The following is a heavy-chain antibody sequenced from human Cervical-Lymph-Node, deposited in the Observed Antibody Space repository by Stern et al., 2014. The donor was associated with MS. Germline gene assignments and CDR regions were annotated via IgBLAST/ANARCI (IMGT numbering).Heavy chain of an antibody. J-gene: IGHJ4*02. Sequence: ITLKESGPTLVKPTQTVTLTCTLSGFSVATAGVGVGWIRQPPGKALEWLALIYWDDDKVYSPSLKNRLTLIKDPSKNQVVLTMTNVDPVDTATYYCAHSRVKYCRGGTCYSSLFDYWGQGTLVTDS. V-gene: IGHV2-5*02. CDR1: GFSVATAGVG. CDR3: AHSRVKYCRGGTCYSSLFDY. CDR2: IYWDDDK. D-gene: IGHD2-15*01.